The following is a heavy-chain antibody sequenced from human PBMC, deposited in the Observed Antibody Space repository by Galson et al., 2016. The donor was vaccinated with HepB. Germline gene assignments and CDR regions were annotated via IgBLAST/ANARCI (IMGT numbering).Heavy chain of an antibody. CDR1: GGSVNSYNW. J-gene: IGHJ4*02. CDR3: APLGYCTAGTCYRVQ. CDR2: IYQSGTT. V-gene: IGHV4-4*02. D-gene: IGHD2-8*02. Sequence: LSLTCAVSGGSVNSYNWWSWVRQTPGKGLEWIGEIYQSGTTNYNPSLKSRVTISLDKSRNEFSLKLTSVTAADTAVYYCAPLGYCTAGTCYRVQWGQGTLVTVSS.